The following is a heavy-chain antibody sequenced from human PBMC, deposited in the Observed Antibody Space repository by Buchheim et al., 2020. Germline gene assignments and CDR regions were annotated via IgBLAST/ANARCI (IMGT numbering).Heavy chain of an antibody. D-gene: IGHD2-15*01. CDR2: ISSSGSTI. Sequence: EVQLVESGGGLVQPGGSLRLSCAAPGFTFSSYEMNWVRQAPGKGLEWVSYISSSGSTIYYADSVKGRFTISRDNAKNSLYLQMNSLRAEDTAVYYCARVPHCSGGSCYSWYYYYYGMDVWGQGTT. CDR1: GFTFSSYE. V-gene: IGHV3-48*03. CDR3: ARVPHCSGGSCYSWYYYYYGMDV. J-gene: IGHJ6*02.